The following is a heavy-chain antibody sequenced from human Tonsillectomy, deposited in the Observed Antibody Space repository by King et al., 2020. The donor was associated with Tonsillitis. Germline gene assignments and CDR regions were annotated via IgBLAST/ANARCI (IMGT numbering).Heavy chain of an antibody. D-gene: IGHD4-17*01. Sequence: VQLVESGGGLVQPGGSLSLSCAASGFTFGGYSMNWVRQAPGKGREGVSYISVGSVTIYYADSVKGRLTISRDNAKNSLYLQMNSLRAEDTAVYYCARDRGTTVRNFDYWGQGTLVTVSS. CDR3: ARDRGTTVRNFDY. J-gene: IGHJ4*02. CDR2: ISVGSVTI. V-gene: IGHV3-48*01. CDR1: GFTFGGYS.